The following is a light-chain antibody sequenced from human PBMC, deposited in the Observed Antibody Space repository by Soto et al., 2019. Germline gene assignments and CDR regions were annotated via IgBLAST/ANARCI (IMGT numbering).Light chain of an antibody. CDR1: QNINNY. CDR3: QQSHNTPYT. CDR2: AAT. J-gene: IGKJ2*01. V-gene: IGKV1-39*01. Sequence: DIQMTQSPSSLSASVGDRVTITCRASQNINNYLNWYQQREGKAPKLLIYAATSLQSGVPPRFSGSGSGTDFNLTISGLQPVDFATYYCQQSHNTPYTFGLGTKLEVK.